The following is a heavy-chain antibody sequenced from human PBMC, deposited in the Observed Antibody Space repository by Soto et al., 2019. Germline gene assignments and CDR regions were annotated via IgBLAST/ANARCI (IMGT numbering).Heavy chain of an antibody. CDR1: GFTFSSYA. CDR3: ANGVLLSFGELTYFDY. D-gene: IGHD3-10*01. CDR2: TSGSGGST. J-gene: IGHJ4*02. V-gene: IGHV3-23*01. Sequence: EVQLLESGGGLVQPGGSLRLSCAASGFTFSSYAMSWVRQAPGKGLEWVSSTSGSGGSTHYTDSVKGRFTISRDNFKTTLYLPMNSLRAEDTAVYYCANGVLLSFGELTYFDYWGQGTLVTVSS.